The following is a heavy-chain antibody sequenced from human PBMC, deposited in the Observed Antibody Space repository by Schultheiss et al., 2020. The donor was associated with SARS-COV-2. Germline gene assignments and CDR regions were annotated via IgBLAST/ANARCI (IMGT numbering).Heavy chain of an antibody. CDR1: GFTFSSYW. CDR2: ISGSGGST. D-gene: IGHD4-17*01. Sequence: GALRLSCAASGFTFSSYWMHWVRQAPGKGLVWVSAISGSGGSTYYADSVKGRFTISRDNSKNTLYLQMNSLRGEDTAVYYCAKRQTYYGAALDYWGQGTLVTVSS. J-gene: IGHJ4*02. V-gene: IGHV3-23*01. CDR3: AKRQTYYGAALDY.